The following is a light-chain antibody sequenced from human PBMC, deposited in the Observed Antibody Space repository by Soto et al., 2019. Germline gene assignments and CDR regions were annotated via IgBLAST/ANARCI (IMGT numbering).Light chain of an antibody. CDR3: AAWDDSLNGRYV. CDR1: SSHIGSNT. Sequence: QSALTQPPSASGTPGQRVTISCSGSSSHIGSNTVNWYQQLPGTAPKLLIYSNNQRPSGVPDRFSGSKSGTSASLAISGLQSEDEADYYCAAWDDSLNGRYVFGTGNKVTVL. CDR2: SNN. V-gene: IGLV1-44*01. J-gene: IGLJ1*01.